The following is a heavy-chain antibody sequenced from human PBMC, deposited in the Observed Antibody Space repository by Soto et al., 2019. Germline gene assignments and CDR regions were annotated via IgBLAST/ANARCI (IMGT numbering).Heavy chain of an antibody. CDR3: EASGGFDSSGYSGYYYGMDV. V-gene: IGHV3-9*01. CDR2: ITWNSDEI. D-gene: IGHD3-22*01. CDR1: GFTFDDYA. J-gene: IGHJ6*02. Sequence: EVQLVESGGGLVQPGRSLRLSCAASGFTFDDYAMHWVRQRPGRGLEWVSGITWNSDEIGYPDPVKGRFSISRDNAKKYLYLQMTRLRPDDTALYYCEASGGFDSSGYSGYYYGMDVWGQGTTVTVSS.